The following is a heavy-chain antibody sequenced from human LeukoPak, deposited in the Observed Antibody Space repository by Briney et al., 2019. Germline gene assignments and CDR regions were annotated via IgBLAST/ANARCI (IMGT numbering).Heavy chain of an antibody. J-gene: IGHJ5*02. D-gene: IGHD3-10*01. CDR1: GFTFSSYS. CDR3: ARGSLLLAPFDP. V-gene: IGHV3-30*03. Sequence: GGSLRLSCAASGFTFSSYSMNWVRQAPGKGLEWVAVISYDGSDKYYADSVKGRFTISRDNSKNTLYLQMNSLRAEDTAVYYCARGSLLLAPFDPWGQGTLVTVSS. CDR2: ISYDGSDK.